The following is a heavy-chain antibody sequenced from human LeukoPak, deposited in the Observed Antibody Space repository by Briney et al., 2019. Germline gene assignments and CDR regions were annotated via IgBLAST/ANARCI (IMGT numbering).Heavy chain of an antibody. CDR3: ARTPFDWTPGY. CDR2: IYYSGST. J-gene: IGHJ4*02. CDR1: GGSISSSSYY. D-gene: IGHD3-9*01. V-gene: IGHV4-30-4*08. Sequence: SETLSLTCTVSGGSISSSSYYWGWIRQPPGKGLEWIGYIYYSGSTYYNPSLKSRVTISVDTSKNQFSLKLSSVTAADTAVYYCARTPFDWTPGYWGQGTLVTVSS.